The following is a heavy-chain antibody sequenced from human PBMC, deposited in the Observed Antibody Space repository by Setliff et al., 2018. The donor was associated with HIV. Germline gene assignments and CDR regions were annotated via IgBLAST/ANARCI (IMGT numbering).Heavy chain of an antibody. CDR1: GGSISSYS. Sequence: KASETLSLTCTVSGGSISSYSWSWIRQPPGKGLEWIGYIYDSGITNYNPSLKSRVTISVDTSKTQFSLKLTSVTAADAAVYYCARRRPPPSGLYSAYYMDVWGTGTTVTVSS. CDR2: IYDSGIT. V-gene: IGHV4-59*08. D-gene: IGHD1-26*01. CDR3: ARRRPPPSGLYSAYYMDV. J-gene: IGHJ6*03.